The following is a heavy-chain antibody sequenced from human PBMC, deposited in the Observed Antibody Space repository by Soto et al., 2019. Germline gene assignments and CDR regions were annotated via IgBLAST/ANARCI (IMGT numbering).Heavy chain of an antibody. CDR3: ARDLVVTPPNYGMDV. V-gene: IGHV3-33*01. J-gene: IGHJ6*02. CDR2: IWYDGSNK. CDR1: GFTFSSYG. Sequence: SLRLSCAASGFTFSSYGMHWVRQAPGKGLEWEAVIWYDGSNKYYADSVKGRFTISRDNSKNTLYLQMNSLRAEDTAVYYCARDLVVTPPNYGMDVWGQGTTVTVSS. D-gene: IGHD2-21*02.